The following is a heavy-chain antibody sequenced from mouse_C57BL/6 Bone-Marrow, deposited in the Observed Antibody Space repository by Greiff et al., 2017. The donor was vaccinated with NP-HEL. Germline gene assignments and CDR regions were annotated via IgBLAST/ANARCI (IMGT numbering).Heavy chain of an antibody. V-gene: IGHV5-6*02. CDR3: ARRHYYGSSYWFAY. Sequence: EVKLQESGGDLVKPGGSLKLSCAASGFTFSSYGMSWVRQTPDKRLEWVATISSGGSYTYYPDSVKGRFTISRDNAKNTLYLQMSSLKSEDTAMYYCARRHYYGSSYWFAYWGQGTLVTVSA. D-gene: IGHD1-1*01. J-gene: IGHJ3*01. CDR2: ISSGGSYT. CDR1: GFTFSSYG.